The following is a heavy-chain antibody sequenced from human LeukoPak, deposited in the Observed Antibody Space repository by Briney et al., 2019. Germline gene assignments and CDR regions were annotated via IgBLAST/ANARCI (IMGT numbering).Heavy chain of an antibody. Sequence: PGGSLRLSCAASGFTFSGYSMNWVRQAPGKGLEWVSYIGFSSSVIHYTDSVKGRFTISRDNAKNSLYLQMNSLRAEDTALYYCARATIEYSSGWPPPEGHYYMDVWGKGTTVTVSS. V-gene: IGHV3-48*04. CDR2: IGFSSSVI. CDR3: ARATIEYSSGWPPPEGHYYMDV. CDR1: GFTFSGYS. J-gene: IGHJ6*03. D-gene: IGHD6-19*01.